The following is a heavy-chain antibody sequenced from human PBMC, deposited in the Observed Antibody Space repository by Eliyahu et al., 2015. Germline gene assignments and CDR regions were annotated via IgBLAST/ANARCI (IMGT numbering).Heavy chain of an antibody. V-gene: IGHV3-15*01. CDR1: GFTFSNAW. CDR2: IKSKTDGGTT. CDR3: TTLLTTVVTRPY. Sequence: EVQLVESGGGLVKPGGSLRLSCAAXGFTFSNAWMSWVRQAPGKGLEWVGRIKSKTDGGTTDYAAPVKGRFTISRDDSKNTLYLQMNSLKTEDTAVYYCTTLLTTVVTRPYWGQGTLVTVSS. D-gene: IGHD4-23*01. J-gene: IGHJ4*02.